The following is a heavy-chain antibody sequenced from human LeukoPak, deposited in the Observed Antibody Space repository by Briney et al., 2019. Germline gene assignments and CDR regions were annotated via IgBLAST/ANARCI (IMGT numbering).Heavy chain of an antibody. CDR1: GGTFSSYA. Sequence: EASVKVFCKASGGTFSSYAISWVRQAPGQGLEWMGRIIPILGIANYAQKFQGRVTITADKSTSTAYMELSSLRSEDTAVYYCARGTVTTLWYYYYGMDVWGQGTTVTVSS. V-gene: IGHV1-69*04. J-gene: IGHJ6*02. D-gene: IGHD4-17*01. CDR3: ARGTVTTLWYYYYGMDV. CDR2: IIPILGIA.